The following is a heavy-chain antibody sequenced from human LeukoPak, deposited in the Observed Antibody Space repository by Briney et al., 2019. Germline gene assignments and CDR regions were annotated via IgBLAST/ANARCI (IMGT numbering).Heavy chain of an antibody. CDR3: AKEDTFMGALVL. CDR2: ILFDGSNK. D-gene: IGHD5-18*01. Sequence: AGGSLRLSCAASGFTFSNYVMHWVRQAPGKGLEWVAVILFDGSNKYYADSAKGRFTISRDNSKNTLYLQMNSLRTEDTAVYYCAKEDTFMGALVLWGQGTLVTASS. V-gene: IGHV3-30*18. CDR1: GFTFSNYV. J-gene: IGHJ4*02.